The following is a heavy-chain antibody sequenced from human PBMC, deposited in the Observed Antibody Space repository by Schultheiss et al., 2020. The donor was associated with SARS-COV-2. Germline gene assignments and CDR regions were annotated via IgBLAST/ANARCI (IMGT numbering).Heavy chain of an antibody. Sequence: GGSLRLSCAASGFTFSEYYMSWIRQAPGKGLEWVSYISSSSSYTNYADSVKGRFTISRDNARNSLYLQMNSLRVEDTAVYYCARDGGSGWYVGLEGYSAKFDYWGQGTLVTVSS. J-gene: IGHJ4*02. CDR1: GFTFSEYY. D-gene: IGHD6-19*01. CDR3: ARDGGSGWYVGLEGYSAKFDY. CDR2: ISSSSSYT. V-gene: IGHV3-11*06.